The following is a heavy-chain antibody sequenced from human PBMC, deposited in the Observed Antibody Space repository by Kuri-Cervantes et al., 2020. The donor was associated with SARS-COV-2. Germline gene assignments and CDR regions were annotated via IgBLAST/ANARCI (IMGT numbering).Heavy chain of an antibody. J-gene: IGHJ5*02. V-gene: IGHV3-30-3*01. D-gene: IGHD2-8*01. CDR1: GFTFSSYA. CDR3: ARVKGIVLIDWFDP. Sequence: GESLKISCAASGFTFSSYAMHWVRQAPGKGLEWVAVISYDGSNKYYADSVKGRFTISRDNSKNTLYLQMNSLRAEDTAVYYCARVKGIVLIDWFDPWGQGTLVTVSS. CDR2: ISYDGSNK.